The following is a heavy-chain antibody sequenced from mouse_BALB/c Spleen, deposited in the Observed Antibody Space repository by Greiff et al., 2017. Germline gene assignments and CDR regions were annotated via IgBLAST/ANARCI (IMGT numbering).Heavy chain of an antibody. J-gene: IGHJ2*01. Sequence: DVHLVESGGGLVQPGGSRKLSCAASGFTFSSFGMHWVRQAPEKGLEWVAYISSGSSTIYYADTVKGRFTISRDNPKNTLFLQMTSLRSEDTAMYYCARSNWAYFDYWGQGTTLTVSS. V-gene: IGHV5-17*02. CDR1: GFTFSSFG. CDR3: ARSNWAYFDY. CDR2: ISSGSSTI.